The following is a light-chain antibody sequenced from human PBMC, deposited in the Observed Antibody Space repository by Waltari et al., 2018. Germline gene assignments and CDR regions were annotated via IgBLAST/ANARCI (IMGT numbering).Light chain of an antibody. CDR2: DVN. Sequence: QSALTQPRSVSGSPGQSVTISCTGPSSDVGGYNYVSWYQQHPGKAPKFLIYDVNQRPSGVPDRFSGSKSGNTASLTISGLQAEDEADYYCSSYAGSNTYVFGTGTTVTVL. CDR1: SSDVGGYNY. J-gene: IGLJ1*01. CDR3: SSYAGSNTYV. V-gene: IGLV2-11*01.